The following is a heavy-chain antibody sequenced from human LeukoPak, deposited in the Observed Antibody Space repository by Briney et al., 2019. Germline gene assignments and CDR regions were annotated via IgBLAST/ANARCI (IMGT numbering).Heavy chain of an antibody. Sequence: GGSLRLSCAASGFTLSSYAMSWVRQAPGKGLEWVAVISTDGSNKYYAESVKGRFTISRDNSKSTLYLQMNSLRTEDTALYYCAKVNYYDSSGYLDYWGQGTLVTVSS. CDR3: AKVNYYDSSGYLDY. V-gene: IGHV3-30*18. J-gene: IGHJ4*02. D-gene: IGHD3-22*01. CDR1: GFTLSSYA. CDR2: ISTDGSNK.